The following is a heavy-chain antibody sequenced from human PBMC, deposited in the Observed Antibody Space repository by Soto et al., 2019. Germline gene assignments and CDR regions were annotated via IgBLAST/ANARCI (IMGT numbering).Heavy chain of an antibody. Sequence: ASVKVSCKSSGYTFTDHYIHWVRQAPGPGLEWMGWINPKSGGTNYAQKFQGRVTMTRDTSTSTVYMELSSLRSEDTAVYYCASVYYYGMDVWGQGTTVTVSS. CDR1: GYTFTDHY. J-gene: IGHJ6*02. V-gene: IGHV1-2*02. CDR2: INPKSGGT. CDR3: ASVYYYGMDV.